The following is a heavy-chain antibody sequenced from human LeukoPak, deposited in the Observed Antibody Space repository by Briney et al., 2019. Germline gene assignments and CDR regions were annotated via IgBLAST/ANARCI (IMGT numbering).Heavy chain of an antibody. J-gene: IGHJ2*01. D-gene: IGHD3-22*01. CDR3: ARLYYYDSSGYPGYWYFDL. Sequence: PSETLSLTCAVYGGSFSGYYWSWIRQPPGKGLEWIGDISHSGSTNYNPSLKSRVTMSVDTSKNQFSLKLSSVTAADTAVYYCARLYYYDSSGYPGYWYFDLWGRGTLVTVSS. CDR2: ISHSGST. CDR1: GGSFSGYY. V-gene: IGHV4-34*01.